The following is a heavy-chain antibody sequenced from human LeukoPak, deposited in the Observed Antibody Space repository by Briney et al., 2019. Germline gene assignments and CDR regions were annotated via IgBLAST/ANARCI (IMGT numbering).Heavy chain of an antibody. CDR3: ARGITIYGVMIIYFDS. D-gene: IGHD3-3*01. CDR1: GYTFTSYD. Sequence: ASVKVSCKASGYTFTSYDINWVRQATGQGLEWMGWMNPNSGNTGYAQKFQGRVTMTRNTSISTAYMELTNLSSDDTAVYYCARGITIYGVMIIYFDSWGQGTLVTVSS. V-gene: IGHV1-8*01. J-gene: IGHJ4*02. CDR2: MNPNSGNT.